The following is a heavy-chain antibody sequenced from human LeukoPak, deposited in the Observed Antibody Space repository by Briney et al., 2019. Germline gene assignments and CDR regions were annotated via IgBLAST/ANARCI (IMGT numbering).Heavy chain of an antibody. D-gene: IGHD2/OR15-2a*01. CDR3: ATTLIGYYYGMDV. V-gene: IGHV1-24*01. CDR1: GYTLTELS. CDR2: FDPEDGET. J-gene: IGHJ6*02. Sequence: ASVKVSCKVSGYTLTELSMHWVRRAPGKGPEWMGGFDPEDGETIYAQKFQGRVTMTEDTSTDTAYMELSSLRSEDTAVYYCATTLIGYYYGMDVWGQGTTVTVSS.